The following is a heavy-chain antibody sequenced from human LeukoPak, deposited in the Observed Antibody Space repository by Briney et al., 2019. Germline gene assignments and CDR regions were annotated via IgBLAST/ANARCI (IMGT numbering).Heavy chain of an antibody. V-gene: IGHV4-59*01. Sequence: SETLSLTCTISGGSIGSSYWSWIRQPPGKGLEWIGYIYYSETTNYNPSLKSRVTISIDTSKNQFSLKLSSVTAADTAVYYCARDTPENHAFDIWGQGTMVTVSS. CDR3: ARDTPENHAFDI. CDR1: GGSIGSSY. CDR2: IYYSETT. J-gene: IGHJ3*02.